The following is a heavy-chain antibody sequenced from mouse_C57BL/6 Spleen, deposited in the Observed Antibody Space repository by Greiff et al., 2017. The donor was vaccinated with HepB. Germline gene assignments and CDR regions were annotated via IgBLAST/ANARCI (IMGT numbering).Heavy chain of an antibody. D-gene: IGHD1-1*01. Sequence: EVQLQQSGPELVKPGASVKISCKASGYSFTGYYMNWVKQSPEKSLEWIGEINPSTGGTTYNQKFKAKATLTVDKSSCTAYMQLKSLTSEDSAVYYCAREGIYYYGSSRDYYAMDYWGQGTSVTVSS. V-gene: IGHV1-42*01. CDR2: INPSTGGT. CDR3: AREGIYYYGSSRDYYAMDY. CDR1: GYSFTGYY. J-gene: IGHJ4*01.